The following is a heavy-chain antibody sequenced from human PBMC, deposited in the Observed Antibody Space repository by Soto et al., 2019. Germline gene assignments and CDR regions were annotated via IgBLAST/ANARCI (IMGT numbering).Heavy chain of an antibody. CDR2: IIPIFGTA. CDR1: GGTFSSYA. CDR3: ARSRVGATKYYYYGMDV. V-gene: IGHV1-69*06. J-gene: IGHJ6*02. D-gene: IGHD1-26*01. Sequence: ASVKVSCKASGGTFSSYAISWVRQAPGQGLEWMGGIIPIFGTANYAQKFQGRVTITADKSTSTAYMELSSLRSEDTAVYYCARSRVGATKYYYYGMDVWGQGTTVTVSS.